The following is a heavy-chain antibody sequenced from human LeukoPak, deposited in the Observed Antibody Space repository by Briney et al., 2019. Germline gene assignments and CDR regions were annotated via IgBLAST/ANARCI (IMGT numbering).Heavy chain of an antibody. V-gene: IGHV3-21*01. CDR1: GFTFSGYS. CDR2: FGTRSTSV. J-gene: IGHJ4*02. D-gene: IGHD3-22*01. Sequence: TGGSLRLSCTASGFTFSGYSMNWIRQAPGKGLEWVSSFGTRSTSVYHAGSVKGRFAISRDNAKNSLYLQMNSLRAEDTALYYCAREVSEGFDFWGQGTLVTVSS. CDR3: AREVSEGFDF.